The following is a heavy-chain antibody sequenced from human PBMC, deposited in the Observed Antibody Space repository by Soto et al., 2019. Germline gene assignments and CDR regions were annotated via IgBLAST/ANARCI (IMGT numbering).Heavy chain of an antibody. Sequence: SSETLSLTCSVPGGSISSGGYYWSWIRQLPGKDLEWIGYIYHSGNTYYNSSLKSRLTISVDTSKNQFSLKLTSVTAADTAVYYCARVGISSSDAFDIWGQGTMVTVSS. J-gene: IGHJ3*02. D-gene: IGHD6-6*01. CDR1: GGSISSGGYY. CDR2: IYHSGNT. CDR3: ARVGISSSDAFDI. V-gene: IGHV4-31*03.